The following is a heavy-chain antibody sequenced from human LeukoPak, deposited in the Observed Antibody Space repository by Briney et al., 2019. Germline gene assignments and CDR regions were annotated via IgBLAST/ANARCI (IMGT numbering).Heavy chain of an antibody. V-gene: IGHV4-34*01. Sequence: SETLSLTCAVYGGSFSGYYWSWIRQPPGKGLEWIGEINHSGSTNYNPSLKSRVTISADTSKNQFSLKLTSVTAADTAVFYCAAQVYCSGGSCYSRYFDYWGQGTLVTVSS. CDR1: GGSFSGYY. CDR2: INHSGST. CDR3: AAQVYCSGGSCYSRYFDY. J-gene: IGHJ4*02. D-gene: IGHD2-15*01.